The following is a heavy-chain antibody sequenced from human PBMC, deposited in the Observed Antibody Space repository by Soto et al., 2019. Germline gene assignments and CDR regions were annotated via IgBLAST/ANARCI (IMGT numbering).Heavy chain of an antibody. D-gene: IGHD3-3*01. V-gene: IGHV4-30-4*01. Sequence: SETLSLTCTVSGGSISSGDYYWSWIRQPPGKGLEWTGYIYYSGSTYYNPSLKSRVTISVDTSKNQFSLKLSSVTAADTAVYYCASERFWSGYRDYYYYYGMDVWGQGTTVTVSS. J-gene: IGHJ6*02. CDR1: GGSISSGDYY. CDR2: IYYSGST. CDR3: ASERFWSGYRDYYYYYGMDV.